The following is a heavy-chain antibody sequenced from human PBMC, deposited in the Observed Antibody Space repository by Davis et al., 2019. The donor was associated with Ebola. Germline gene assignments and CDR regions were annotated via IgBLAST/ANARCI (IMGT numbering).Heavy chain of an antibody. CDR1: GGSISSVNDY. V-gene: IGHV4-30-4*01. Sequence: MHSETLSLTCTVSGGSISSVNDYWNWIRQPPGKGLEWIGYIYHTGSTYYSPSLKSRVTISVDTSKNQFSLKLSSVTAADTAVYYCARQTTVKDDAFDIWGQGTMVTVSS. D-gene: IGHD4-17*01. J-gene: IGHJ3*02. CDR2: IYHTGST. CDR3: ARQTTVKDDAFDI.